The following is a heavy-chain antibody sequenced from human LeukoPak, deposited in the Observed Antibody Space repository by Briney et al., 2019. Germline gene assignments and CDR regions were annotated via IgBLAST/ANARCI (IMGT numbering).Heavy chain of an antibody. V-gene: IGHV4-39*07. D-gene: IGHD2-15*01. CDR3: ARTKGGFRGYCSGGSCKNPNWFDP. J-gene: IGHJ5*02. CDR1: GGSIRSSYYY. CDR2: IYDSGST. Sequence: SETLSLTCTVSGGSIRSSYYYWGWIRQPPGKGLEWIGSIYDSGSTYYNPSLKSRVTISVDTSKNQFSLKLSSVTAADTAVYYCARTKGGFRGYCSGGSCKNPNWFDPWGQGTLVTVSS.